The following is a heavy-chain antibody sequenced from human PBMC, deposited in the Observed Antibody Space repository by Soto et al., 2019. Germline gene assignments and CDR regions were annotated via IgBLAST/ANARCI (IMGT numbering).Heavy chain of an antibody. Sequence: QVQLVQSGAEVKKPGSSVKVSCKASGGTFSSYAISWVRQAPGQGLEWMGGIIPIFGTANYAQKFQGRVTITANESTSTAYMELSSLRSEDTAVYYCARRYPSYGYRGMGFDYWGQGTLVTVSS. CDR3: ARRYPSYGYRGMGFDY. CDR1: GGTFSSYA. J-gene: IGHJ4*02. CDR2: IIPIFGTA. D-gene: IGHD5-18*01. V-gene: IGHV1-69*01.